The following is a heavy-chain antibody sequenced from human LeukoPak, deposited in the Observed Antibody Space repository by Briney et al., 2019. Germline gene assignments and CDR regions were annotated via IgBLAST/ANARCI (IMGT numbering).Heavy chain of an antibody. V-gene: IGHV3-7*01. J-gene: IGHJ4*02. Sequence: GGSLRLSCAASGFRFTNYWMSWVRQAPGKGLEWVANIKQDGSEIDYSDPMKGRFTISRDNTRNSVYLQVDSLRAEDTGVYYCARIGYSSSSFDCWGQGTLVTVSS. D-gene: IGHD6-13*01. CDR3: ARIGYSSSSFDC. CDR1: GFRFTNYW. CDR2: IKQDGSEI.